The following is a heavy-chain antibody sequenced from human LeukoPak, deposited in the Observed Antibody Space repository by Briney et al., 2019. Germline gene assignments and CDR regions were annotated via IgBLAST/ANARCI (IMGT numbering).Heavy chain of an antibody. V-gene: IGHV3-48*02. Sequence: GGSLRLSCAASGFTFRTYRMNWVGQAPGKGVEGVSYISPGSTNIYYADSVKGRFTICRDKAKNSLYLQMNSLRDEDTAVYYCARGVDYWGQGTLVTVSS. CDR3: ARGVDY. CDR2: ISPGSTNI. J-gene: IGHJ4*02. CDR1: GFTFRTYR.